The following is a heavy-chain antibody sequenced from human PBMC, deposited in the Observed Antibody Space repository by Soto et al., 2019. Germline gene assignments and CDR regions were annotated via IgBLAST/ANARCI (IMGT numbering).Heavy chain of an antibody. CDR1: GFTFDDYA. J-gene: IGHJ5*02. Sequence: GGSLRLSCAASGFTFDDYAMHWVRQAPGKGLEWVSGISWNSGSIGYADSVKGRFTISRDNAKNSLYLQMNSLRAEDTALYYCAKGPHDYSNWFDPWGQGTLVTVSS. V-gene: IGHV3-9*01. D-gene: IGHD4-4*01. CDR2: ISWNSGSI. CDR3: AKGPHDYSNWFDP.